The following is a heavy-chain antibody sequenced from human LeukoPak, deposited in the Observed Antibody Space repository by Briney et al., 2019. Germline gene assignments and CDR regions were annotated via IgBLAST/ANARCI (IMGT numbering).Heavy chain of an antibody. V-gene: IGHV3-74*01. CDR3: APTIAAQHYFDY. CDR1: GFTFSDYY. CDR2: INSDGSST. Sequence: GGSLRLSCAASGFTFSDYYMSWVRQAPGKGLVWVSRINSDGSSTSYADSVKGRFTISRDNGRNMLYLQMNSLRAEDTAVYYCAPTIAAQHYFDYWGQGTLVTVSS. J-gene: IGHJ4*02. D-gene: IGHD6-6*01.